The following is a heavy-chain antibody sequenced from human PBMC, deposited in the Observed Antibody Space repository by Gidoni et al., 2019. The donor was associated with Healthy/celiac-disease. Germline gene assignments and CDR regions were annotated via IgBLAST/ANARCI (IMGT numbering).Heavy chain of an antibody. Sequence: EVQLVESGGGLVQPGGSLRLSCAASGFTFSSYWMHWVRQAPGKGLVWVSRINSDGSSTSYADSVKGRFTISRDNAKNTLYLQMNSLRAEDTAVYYCAREEGSGVYYYYYYGMDVWGQGTTVTVSS. V-gene: IGHV3-74*01. D-gene: IGHD3-10*01. CDR3: AREEGSGVYYYYYYGMDV. J-gene: IGHJ6*02. CDR1: GFTFSSYW. CDR2: INSDGSST.